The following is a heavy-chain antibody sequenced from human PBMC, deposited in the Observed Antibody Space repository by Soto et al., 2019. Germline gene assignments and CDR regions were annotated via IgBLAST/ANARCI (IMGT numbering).Heavy chain of an antibody. V-gene: IGHV4-30-4*01. J-gene: IGHJ4*02. CDR3: ARHTTTGTTSVDY. D-gene: IGHD1-7*01. Sequence: SETLSLTCTVSGGSISSGDYYWSWIRQPPGKGLEWIGYIYYSGSTYYNPSLKSRVTISVDTSKNHFSLKLSSVTAADTAVYYCARHTTTGTTSVDYWGQGTLVTVSS. CDR2: IYYSGST. CDR1: GGSISSGDYY.